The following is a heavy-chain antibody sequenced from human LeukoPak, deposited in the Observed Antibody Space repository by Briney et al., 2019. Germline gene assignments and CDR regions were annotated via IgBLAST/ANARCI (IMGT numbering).Heavy chain of an antibody. CDR2: IKQDGSEK. CDR1: GFTFSSYW. J-gene: IGHJ4*02. V-gene: IGHV3-7*01. CDR3: ASDKLDY. Sequence: GGSLRLSCAASGFTFSSYWVTWVRQAPGTGLEWVANIKQDGSEKYYMDSVKGRFTISRDNAKNSLYLQMNSLRAEDTAVYYCASDKLDYWGQGTLVTVSS.